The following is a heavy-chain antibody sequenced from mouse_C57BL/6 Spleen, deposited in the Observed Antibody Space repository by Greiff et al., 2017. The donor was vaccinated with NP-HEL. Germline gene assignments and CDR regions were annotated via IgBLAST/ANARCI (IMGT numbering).Heavy chain of an antibody. V-gene: IGHV7-3*01. J-gene: IGHJ4*01. CDR3: ARFSLYYCNYGAMDY. CDR1: GFTFTDYY. Sequence: EVKLMESGGGLVQPGGSLSLSCAASGFTFTDYYMSWVRQPPGKALAWLGFIRNKANGYTTEYSASVKGRFTISRDNSQSILYLQMNALLAEDSATYYCARFSLYYCNYGAMDYWGQGTSVTVSS. CDR2: IRNKANGYTT. D-gene: IGHD2-1*01.